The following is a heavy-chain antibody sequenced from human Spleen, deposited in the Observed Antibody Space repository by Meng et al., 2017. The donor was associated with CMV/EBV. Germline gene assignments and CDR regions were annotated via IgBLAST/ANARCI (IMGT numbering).Heavy chain of an antibody. CDR2: MNPNSGNT. CDR3: AKFKDYDNNHYSPFY. Sequence: ASVKVSCKASGYTFTSYDINWVRQATGQGLEWMGWMNPNSGNTGYAQKFQGRVTITRNTSISTAYMELSSLRSEDTAVFYCAKFKDYDNNHYSPFYWGQGTLVTVSS. D-gene: IGHD3-16*01. CDR1: GYTFTSYD. V-gene: IGHV1-8*03. J-gene: IGHJ4*02.